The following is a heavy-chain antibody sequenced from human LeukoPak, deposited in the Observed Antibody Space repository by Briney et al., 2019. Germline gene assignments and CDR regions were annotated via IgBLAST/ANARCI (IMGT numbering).Heavy chain of an antibody. CDR1: GFTFSSYS. J-gene: IGHJ3*02. CDR3: AKDQRSSTGSFYLDDAFDI. D-gene: IGHD1-26*01. Sequence: GGSLRLSCAAFGFTFSSYSMNWVRQAPGKGLEWVSGISGSGGNTYSADSVKGRFTISRDNSKNTLYLQMNSLRAEDTAVYYCAKDQRSSTGSFYLDDAFDIWGQGTMVTVSS. V-gene: IGHV3-23*01. CDR2: ISGSGGNT.